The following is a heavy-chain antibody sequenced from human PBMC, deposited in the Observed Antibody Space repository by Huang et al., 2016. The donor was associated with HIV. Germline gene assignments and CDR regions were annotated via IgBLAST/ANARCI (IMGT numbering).Heavy chain of an antibody. V-gene: IGHV3-7*01. CDR1: PFRFGDYW. CDR3: ATKTAAMDI. J-gene: IGHJ6*02. CDR2: IKQDESEK. D-gene: IGHD1-7*01. Sequence: VESGGRLVQPGGSIRLSCVGYPFRFGDYWMSWCRQSPGKGLEWVANIKQDESEKYYVDSVKGRFNISRDNAKKVLFLEMNNVRVEDTATYYCATKTAAMDIWGQGTTVTVS.